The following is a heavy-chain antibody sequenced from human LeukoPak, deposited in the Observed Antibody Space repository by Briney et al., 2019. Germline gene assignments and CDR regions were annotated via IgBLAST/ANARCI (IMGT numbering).Heavy chain of an antibody. D-gene: IGHD1-26*01. CDR3: AREGKGRFDY. CDR2: IYYSGST. J-gene: IGHJ4*02. Sequence: SETLSLTCTVSGGSISSYYWSWIRQPPGKGLEWIGYIYYSGSTNYNPSLKSRVTMSVDTSKNQFSLKLSSVTAADTAVYYCAREGKGRFDYWGQGTLVTVSS. V-gene: IGHV4-59*01. CDR1: GGSISSYY.